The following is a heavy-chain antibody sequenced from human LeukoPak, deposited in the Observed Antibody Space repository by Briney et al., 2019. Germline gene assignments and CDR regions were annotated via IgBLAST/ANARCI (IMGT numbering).Heavy chain of an antibody. CDR2: IKQDGSEK. D-gene: IGHD3-10*01. CDR3: ARETYYYGSGYWFDP. J-gene: IGHJ5*02. V-gene: IGHV3-7*01. Sequence: PGGSLRLSCAVSGFTFSSYWMSWVRQAPGKGLEWVANIKQDGSEKYYVDSVKGRFTISRDNAKNSLYLQMNSLRAEDTAVYYCARETYYYGSGYWFDPWGQGTLVTVSS. CDR1: GFTFSSYW.